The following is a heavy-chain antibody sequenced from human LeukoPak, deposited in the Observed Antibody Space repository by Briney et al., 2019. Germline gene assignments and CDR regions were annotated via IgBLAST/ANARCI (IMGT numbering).Heavy chain of an antibody. V-gene: IGHV3-23*01. CDR2: ISGSGGST. D-gene: IGHD2-2*01. J-gene: IGHJ4*02. CDR3: AKYPYIVVVPAANYYFDY. Sequence: GGSLRLSCAASGFTFSSYAMSWVRQAPGKGLEWVSAISGSGGSTYYADSVKGRFTISRDNSKNTLYLQMNSLRAEDTPVYYCAKYPYIVVVPAANYYFDYWGQGTLVTVSS. CDR1: GFTFSSYA.